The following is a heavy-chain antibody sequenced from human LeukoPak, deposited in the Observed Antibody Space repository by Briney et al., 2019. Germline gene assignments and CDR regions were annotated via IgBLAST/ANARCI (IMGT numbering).Heavy chain of an antibody. CDR1: GCTFTGYY. J-gene: IGHJ4*02. V-gene: IGHV1-2*02. CDR3: ARSYYDSSGYYYELSDY. CDR2: INPNSGGT. D-gene: IGHD3-22*01. Sequence: ASVKVSCKASGCTFTGYYMHWVRQAPGQGLEWMGWINPNSGGTNYAQKFQGRVTMTRDTSISTAYMELSRLRSDDTAVYYCARSYYDSSGYYYELSDYWGQGTLVTVSS.